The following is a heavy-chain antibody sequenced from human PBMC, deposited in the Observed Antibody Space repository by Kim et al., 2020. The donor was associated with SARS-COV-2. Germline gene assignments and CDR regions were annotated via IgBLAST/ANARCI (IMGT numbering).Heavy chain of an antibody. J-gene: IGHJ4*02. CDR1: GFTFSSYT. Sequence: GGSLRLSCAASGFTFSSYTINWVRQAPGKGLEWVSSITSSSRYIYYVDSVKGRFTISRDNAKNSLYLQMNSLRAEDTAVYYCARESGNYGYFDYWGQGTLVTVSS. V-gene: IGHV3-21*01. D-gene: IGHD3-22*01. CDR3: ARESGNYGYFDY. CDR2: ITSSSRYI.